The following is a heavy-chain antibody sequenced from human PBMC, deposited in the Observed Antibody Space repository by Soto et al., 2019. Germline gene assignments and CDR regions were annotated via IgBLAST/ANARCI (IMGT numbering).Heavy chain of an antibody. CDR3: ARGPPRISHNDY. J-gene: IGHJ4*02. Sequence: EASVKVSCKASGYTFTSYAMHWVRQAPGQRLEWMGWINAGNGNTKYSQKFQGRVTITRDTSASTAYMELSSLRSEDTAVYYCARGPPRISHNDYWGQGTLVTVSS. CDR1: GYTFTSYA. CDR2: INAGNGNT. V-gene: IGHV1-3*01.